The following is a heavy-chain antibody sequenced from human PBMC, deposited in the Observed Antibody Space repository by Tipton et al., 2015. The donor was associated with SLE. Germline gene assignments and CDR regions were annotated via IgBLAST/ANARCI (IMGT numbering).Heavy chain of an antibody. D-gene: IGHD2-21*02. Sequence: SLRLSCTASGFTFSAFWMHWVRQPPGKGLVWVSRLNEGGTTTNYAESVKGRFTISRDHAKSTLYLQMNSLRAEDTAVYYCVRSVSGSTEFWGQGSLVTVPS. J-gene: IGHJ1*01. V-gene: IGHV3-74*01. CDR2: LNEGGTTT. CDR1: GFTFSAFW. CDR3: VRSVSGSTEF.